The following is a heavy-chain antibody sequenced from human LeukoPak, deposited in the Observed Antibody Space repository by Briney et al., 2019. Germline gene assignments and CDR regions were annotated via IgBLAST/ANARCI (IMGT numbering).Heavy chain of an antibody. CDR2: IIPIFGVA. J-gene: IGHJ4*02. D-gene: IGHD6-6*01. V-gene: IGHV1-69*04. CDR1: GGTFSSYA. Sequence: ASVKVSCKASGGTFSSYAISRVRQAPGQGLEWMGRIIPIFGVANYAQKFQGRVTITADKSTSTAYMELSSLRSEDTAVYYCARSIAARTYYFDYWGQGTLVTVSS. CDR3: ARSIAARTYYFDY.